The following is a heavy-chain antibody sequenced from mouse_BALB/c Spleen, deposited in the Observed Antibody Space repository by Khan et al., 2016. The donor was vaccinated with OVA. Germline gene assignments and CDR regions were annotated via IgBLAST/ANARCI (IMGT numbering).Heavy chain of an antibody. J-gene: IGHJ3*01. D-gene: IGHD2-1*01. V-gene: IGHV1S137*01. CDR3: ARGGGHYRFAY. CDR2: ISTYYGDT. Sequence: QVQLKQSGAELVRPGVSVKISCKGSGYTFTDFAMHWVKQSHAKSLEWIGFISTYYGDTNYNQNFKGKATMTVDKSSSTAYMQLATLTSEDSAIYYCARGGGHYRFAYWGQGTLVTVSA. CDR1: GYTFTDFA.